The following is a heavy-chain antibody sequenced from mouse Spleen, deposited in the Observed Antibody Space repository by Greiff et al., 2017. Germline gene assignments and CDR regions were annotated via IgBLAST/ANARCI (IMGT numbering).Heavy chain of an antibody. D-gene: IGHD1-1*01. J-gene: IGHJ3*01. CDR2: ISSGSSTI. Sequence: EVKLVESGGGLVQPGGSRKLSCAASGFTFSSFGMHWVRQAPEKGLEWVAYISSGSSTIYYADTVKGRFTISRDNPKNTLFLQMTSLRSEDTAMYYCARSGSSSAWFAYWGQGTLVTVSA. CDR1: GFTFSSFG. CDR3: ARSGSSSAWFAY. V-gene: IGHV5-17*02.